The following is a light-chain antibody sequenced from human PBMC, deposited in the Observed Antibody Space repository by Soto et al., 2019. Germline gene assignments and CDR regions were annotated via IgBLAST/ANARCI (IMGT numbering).Light chain of an antibody. CDR3: QSYDNSLSGHWV. V-gene: IGLV1-40*01. CDR2: ANR. Sequence: QSVLTQPPSVSGAPGQRVTISCTGSNSLMGAGYDVHWYQQLPGTAPKLLIYANRNRPSGVPDRFSGSKSGTSASLAITGLQAEDEADYYCQSYDNSLSGHWVFGGGTKLTVL. CDR1: NSLMGAGYD. J-gene: IGLJ3*02.